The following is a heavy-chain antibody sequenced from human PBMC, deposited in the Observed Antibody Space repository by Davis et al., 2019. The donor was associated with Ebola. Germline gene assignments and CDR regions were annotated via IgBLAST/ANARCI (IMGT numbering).Heavy chain of an antibody. V-gene: IGHV3-23*01. Sequence: GGSLRLSCAASGFTFSSYAMSWVRQAPGKGLEWVSAISGSGGSTYYADSVKGRFTISRDNSKNTLYLQMNSLRAEDTAVYYCARASGYYYYYGMDVWGQGTTVTVSS. CDR2: ISGSGGST. CDR1: GFTFSSYA. J-gene: IGHJ6*02. CDR3: ARASGYYYYYGMDV. D-gene: IGHD1-14*01.